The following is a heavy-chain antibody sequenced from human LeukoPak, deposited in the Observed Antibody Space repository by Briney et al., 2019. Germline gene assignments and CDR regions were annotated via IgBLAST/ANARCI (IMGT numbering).Heavy chain of an antibody. CDR1: GFTFSSYA. Sequence: PGGSLRLSCAASGFTFSSYAMSWVRQAPGKGLEWVSAISGSGGSTYYADSVKGRFTISRDNSKNTLYLQMNSLRAEDTAVYYCASNTVTRYYYYMDVWGKGTTVTVSS. J-gene: IGHJ6*03. D-gene: IGHD4-17*01. CDR2: ISGSGGST. CDR3: ASNTVTRYYYYMDV. V-gene: IGHV3-23*01.